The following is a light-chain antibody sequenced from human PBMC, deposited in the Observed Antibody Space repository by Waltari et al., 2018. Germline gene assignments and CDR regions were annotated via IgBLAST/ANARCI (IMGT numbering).Light chain of an antibody. Sequence: DIDVTTSPSTLSAAVGDRVSITCRASQSISSWLAWYQQKPGKAPKLLIYKVSSLESGVPSRFSGSGSGTEFTLTISSLQLDDFATYYGQKYNSYRTFGQGTKVEIK. CDR2: KVS. CDR1: QSISSW. V-gene: IGKV1-5*03. CDR3: QKYNSYRT. J-gene: IGKJ1*01.